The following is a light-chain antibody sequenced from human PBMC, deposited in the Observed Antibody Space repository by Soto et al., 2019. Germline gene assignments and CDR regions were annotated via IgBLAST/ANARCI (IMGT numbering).Light chain of an antibody. V-gene: IGLV2-14*01. CDR1: SSDVGAYNS. Sequence: QSVLTQPASVSGSPGQSITISCTGTSSDVGAYNSVSWYQQHPGKAPKLMIYEVTNRPSGVSNRISGSKSGNTASLTISGLQAEDEADYYCSSYTSSNTYVFGTGTKVTVL. CDR2: EVT. CDR3: SSYTSSNTYV. J-gene: IGLJ1*01.